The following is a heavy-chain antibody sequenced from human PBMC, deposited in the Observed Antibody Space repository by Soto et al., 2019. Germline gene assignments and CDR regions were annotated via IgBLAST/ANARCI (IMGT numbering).Heavy chain of an antibody. CDR2: IIPLFGST. V-gene: IGHV1-69*19. Sequence: QVPREQSGSEVKMPGSSVTVSCKAYGATFTKYTFNWVRQAPGQGLEWMGGIIPLFGSTNYAERFQGRLTVTTNESTGTVFMELSSLTSDDTAIYYCARDETVIRGVIKRGGGLDLWGQGTTVIVSS. J-gene: IGHJ6*02. CDR1: GATFTKYT. CDR3: ARDETVIRGVIKRGGGLDL. D-gene: IGHD3-10*01.